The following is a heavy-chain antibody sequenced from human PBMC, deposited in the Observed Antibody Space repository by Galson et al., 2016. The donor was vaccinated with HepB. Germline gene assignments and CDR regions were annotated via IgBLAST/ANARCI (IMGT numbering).Heavy chain of an antibody. V-gene: IGHV3-30*18. CDR2: ISYDGGKQ. CDR3: AKGSGQSEYSFGGFDF. CDR1: GFTFSACG. Sequence: SLRLSCAASGFTFSACGMHWVRQAPGRGLERVAVISYDGGKQYYADSVKGRFTISRDKSKNTLHLQMNSLRADDTAVYYCAKGSGQSEYSFGGFDFWGQGTLVTVSS. D-gene: IGHD3-16*01. J-gene: IGHJ4*02.